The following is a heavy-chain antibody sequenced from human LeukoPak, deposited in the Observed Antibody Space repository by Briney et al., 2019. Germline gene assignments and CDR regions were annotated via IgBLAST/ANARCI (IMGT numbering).Heavy chain of an antibody. D-gene: IGHD3-22*01. V-gene: IGHV3-23*01. Sequence: GGSLRLSCAASGFTFSSYGMSWVRQAPGKGLEWASAISGSGGSTYYADSVKGRFTISRDNAKNSLYLQMNSLRAEDTAVYYCARDYYDSSGYPVTNWFDPWGQGTLVTVSS. CDR3: ARDYYDSSGYPVTNWFDP. CDR2: ISGSGGST. J-gene: IGHJ5*02. CDR1: GFTFSSYG.